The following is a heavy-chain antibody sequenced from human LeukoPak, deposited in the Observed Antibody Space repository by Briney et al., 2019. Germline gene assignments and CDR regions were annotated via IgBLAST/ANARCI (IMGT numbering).Heavy chain of an antibody. J-gene: IGHJ4*02. Sequence: SVKVSCKASGGTFSSYAISWVRQAPGQGLEWMGGIIPIFGTANYAQKFQVRVTITADASTSTAYMELSSLRAEDTAVYYCARDLGCGGDCPFDYWGQGTLVTVSS. V-gene: IGHV1-69*13. D-gene: IGHD2-21*01. CDR1: GGTFSSYA. CDR3: ARDLGCGGDCPFDY. CDR2: IIPIFGTA.